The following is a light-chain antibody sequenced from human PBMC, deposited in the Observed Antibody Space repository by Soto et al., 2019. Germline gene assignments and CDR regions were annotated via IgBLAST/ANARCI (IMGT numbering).Light chain of an antibody. CDR3: QQYYNTRLT. J-gene: IGKJ4*01. CDR1: QSALYNSNNNNY. Sequence: DIVMTQSTDCLSVSLGERATINCKSSQSALYNSNNNNYIAGYHKKASKPPKLIIYWASTLETGVPDRFRGSGSGKDFTVTISSMQAEYVAIYYCQQYYNTRLTFGGGTKVDIK. V-gene: IGKV4-1*01. CDR2: WAS.